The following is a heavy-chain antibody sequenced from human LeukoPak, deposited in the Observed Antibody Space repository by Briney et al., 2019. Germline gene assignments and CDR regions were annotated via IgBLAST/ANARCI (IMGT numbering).Heavy chain of an antibody. J-gene: IGHJ4*02. CDR3: ARRLVSRSYYFDY. D-gene: IGHD1-26*01. Sequence: KPSETLSLTCTVSGGFVSSSSFYWGWIRQAPGKRLEWIGSISYTGSTYYNPSLKSRVTISVDTSKNHFSLRLTSVTAADTAVYYCARRLVSRSYYFDYWGQGTLVSVSS. CDR1: GGFVSSSSFY. V-gene: IGHV4-39*01. CDR2: ISYTGST.